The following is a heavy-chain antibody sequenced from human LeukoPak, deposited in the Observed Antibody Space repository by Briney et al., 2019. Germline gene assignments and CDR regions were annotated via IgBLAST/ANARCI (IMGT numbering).Heavy chain of an antibody. V-gene: IGHV2-70*11. D-gene: IGHD5-18*01. J-gene: IGHJ4*02. CDR3: ARIRQVDTAMVLDY. Sequence: TLSLTCAVYGGSFSGYYWSWIRQPPGKALEWLARIDWDDDKYYSTSLKTRLTISKDTSKNQVVLTMTNMDPVDTATYYCARIRQVDTAMVLDYWGQGTLVTVSS. CDR2: IDWDDDK. CDR1: GGSFSGYY.